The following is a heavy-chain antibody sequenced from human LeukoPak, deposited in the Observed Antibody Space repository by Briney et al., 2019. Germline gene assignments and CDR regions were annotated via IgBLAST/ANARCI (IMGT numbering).Heavy chain of an antibody. V-gene: IGHV1-2*04. CDR1: GYTFTGYY. CDR2: INPNSGGT. D-gene: IGHD2-2*01. CDR3: AREGYCSSTSCPNDAFDI. J-gene: IGHJ3*02. Sequence: ASVKASCKASGYTFTGYYMHWVRQAPGQGLEWMGWINPNSGGTNYAQKFQGWVTMTRDTSISTAYMELSRLRSDDTAVYYCAREGYCSSTSCPNDAFDIWGQGTMVTVSS.